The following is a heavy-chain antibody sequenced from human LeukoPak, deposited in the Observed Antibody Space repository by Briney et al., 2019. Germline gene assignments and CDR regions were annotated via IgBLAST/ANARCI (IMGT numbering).Heavy chain of an antibody. D-gene: IGHD3-22*01. J-gene: IGHJ3*02. CDR1: GYNFNTYG. Sequence: GASVKVSCKASGYNFNTYGISWVRQAPGQGLEWMGWISVYNGNTKYAQKVQDRVTLNTDTSTSTAYMELRSLRSDDTAVYYCARQNYYDTSGYYSNDAFDIWGQGTMVTVSS. V-gene: IGHV1-18*01. CDR3: ARQNYYDTSGYYSNDAFDI. CDR2: ISVYNGNT.